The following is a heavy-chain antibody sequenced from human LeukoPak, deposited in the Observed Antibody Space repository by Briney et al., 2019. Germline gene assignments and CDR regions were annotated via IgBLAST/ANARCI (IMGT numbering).Heavy chain of an antibody. Sequence: GGSLRLSCAASGFTVSSNYMSWIRQAPGKGLERVSYISSSGSTIYYADSVKGRFTISRDNAKNSLYLQMNSLRAEDTAVYYCARASYSSGYYYDYYYYGMDVWGQGTTVTVSS. CDR1: GFTVSSNY. CDR3: ARASYSSGYYYDYYYYGMDV. J-gene: IGHJ6*02. V-gene: IGHV3-11*01. D-gene: IGHD3-22*01. CDR2: ISSSGSTI.